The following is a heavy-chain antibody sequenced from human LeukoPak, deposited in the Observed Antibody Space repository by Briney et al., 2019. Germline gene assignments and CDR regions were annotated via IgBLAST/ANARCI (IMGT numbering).Heavy chain of an antibody. D-gene: IGHD3-22*01. Sequence: GGSLRLSCAASGFTFSSYSRNWVRQAPGKGLEWVSSIISSSSYIYYADSVKGRFTISRDNAKNSLYLQMNSLRAEDTAVYYCARAGGDYYDSSGPFDYWGQGTLVTVSS. CDR1: GFTFSSYS. CDR2: IISSSSYI. J-gene: IGHJ4*02. CDR3: ARAGGDYYDSSGPFDY. V-gene: IGHV3-21*01.